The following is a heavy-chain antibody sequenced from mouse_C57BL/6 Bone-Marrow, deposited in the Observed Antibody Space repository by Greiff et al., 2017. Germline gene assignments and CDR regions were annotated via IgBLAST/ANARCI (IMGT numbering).Heavy chain of an antibody. CDR3: AGAGSSYEYYFDY. D-gene: IGHD1-1*01. CDR2: INPSHGGT. Sequence: VQLQQPGTELVKPGASVKLSCKASGYTFTSYWMHWVKQRPGQGLEWIGNINPSHGGTNYNEKFKSKATLTVDKSSSTAYMQLSSLTSEDSAVYCCAGAGSSYEYYFDYWGQGTTLTVSS. CDR1: GYTFTSYW. J-gene: IGHJ2*01. V-gene: IGHV1-53*01.